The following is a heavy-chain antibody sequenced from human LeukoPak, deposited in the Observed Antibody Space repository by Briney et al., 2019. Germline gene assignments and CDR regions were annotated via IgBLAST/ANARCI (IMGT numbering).Heavy chain of an antibody. CDR2: IYHSGSI. Sequence: SETPSLTCAVSGGSISSSNWWNWVRQPPGKGLEWIGEIYHSGSINYNPSLKSRVTISGDTSKNQFSLKVSSVSGADTAVYYCARERPGGYNNYYFDYWGQGTLVTVS. V-gene: IGHV4-4*02. J-gene: IGHJ4*02. D-gene: IGHD5-24*01. CDR3: ARERPGGYNNYYFDY. CDR1: GGSISSSNW.